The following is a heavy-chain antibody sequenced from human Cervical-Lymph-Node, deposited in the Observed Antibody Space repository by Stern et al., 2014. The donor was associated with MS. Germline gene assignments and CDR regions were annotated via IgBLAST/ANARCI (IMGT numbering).Heavy chain of an antibody. D-gene: IGHD1-26*01. V-gene: IGHV3-15*01. CDR2: IKSKTDGGTT. J-gene: IGHJ6*02. CDR3: TTLDRSYPYYYYGMDV. Sequence: EVHLVESGGGLVKPGGSLRLSCAASGFTFRNAWMTWIRQAPGKVLEWVGRIKSKTDGGTTDYAAPVKGRFTISRDDSKNTLYLQMNSLKTEDTAVYYCTTLDRSYPYYYYGMDVWGQGTTVTVSS. CDR1: GFTFRNAW.